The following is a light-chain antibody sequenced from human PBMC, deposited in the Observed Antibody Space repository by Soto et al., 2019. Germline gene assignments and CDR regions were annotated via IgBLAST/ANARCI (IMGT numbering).Light chain of an antibody. CDR2: DAS. V-gene: IGKV3-11*01. CDR1: QNIIRY. CDR3: QQRYGWPPIT. Sequence: EIVLTQSPATLSLSPGERATLSYRASQNIIRYLAWYQQKPGQAPRLLISDASNRATGIPARFSGSGSGTDFTLTITSLEPEDFAIYYCQQRYGWPPITFGQGTRLDIK. J-gene: IGKJ5*01.